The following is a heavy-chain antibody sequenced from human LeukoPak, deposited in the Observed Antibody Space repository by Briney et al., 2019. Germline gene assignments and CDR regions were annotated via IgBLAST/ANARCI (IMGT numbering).Heavy chain of an antibody. CDR3: ASRINNWFDP. J-gene: IGHJ5*02. D-gene: IGHD3-10*01. CDR2: ISSRSTYI. Sequence: PGGSLRLSCTASGFIFSPYSMNWVGQAPGKGLEWVSSISSRSTYIDYSDSVKGRFTISRDNAKNSVALQMNSLRVEDTAVYFCASRINNWFDPWGQGTRVIVSS. V-gene: IGHV3-21*01. CDR1: GFIFSPYS.